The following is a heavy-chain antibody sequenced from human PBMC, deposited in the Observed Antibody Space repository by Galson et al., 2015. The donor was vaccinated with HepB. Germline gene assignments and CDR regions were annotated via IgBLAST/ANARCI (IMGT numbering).Heavy chain of an antibody. V-gene: IGHV3-21*01. Sequence: SLRLSCAASGFTFSSYSMNWVRQAPGKGLEWVSSISSSSSYIYYADSVKGRFTISRDNAKNSLYLQMNSLRAEDTAVYYCAKEQGVGALIYYGMDVWGQGTTVTVSS. CDR1: GFTFSSYS. D-gene: IGHD3-10*01. CDR3: AKEQGVGALIYYGMDV. CDR2: ISSSSSYI. J-gene: IGHJ6*02.